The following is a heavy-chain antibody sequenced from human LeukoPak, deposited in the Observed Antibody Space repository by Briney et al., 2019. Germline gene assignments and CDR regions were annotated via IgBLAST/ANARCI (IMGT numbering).Heavy chain of an antibody. Sequence: GASVKVSCKASGGTFSTYAISWVRQAPGQGLEWMGGIVPAFRSANYARTFQGRVAITRDESTKTAYLELSSLISEDTAVYYCARASIFGVVFYHMDVWGNGTSVTVSS. CDR1: GGTFSTYA. J-gene: IGHJ6*03. V-gene: IGHV1-69*05. D-gene: IGHD3-3*01. CDR2: IVPAFRSA. CDR3: ARASIFGVVFYHMDV.